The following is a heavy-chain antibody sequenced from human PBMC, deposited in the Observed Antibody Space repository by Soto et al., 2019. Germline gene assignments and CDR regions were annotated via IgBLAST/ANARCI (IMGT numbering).Heavy chain of an antibody. D-gene: IGHD2-15*01. CDR2: IDSDGSRI. CDR3: VRTSLVVAVATREDF. J-gene: IGHJ4*02. V-gene: IGHV3-74*01. CDR1: GFTFSNYW. Sequence: EVQLVESGGGLVQPGASLRLSCAASGFTFSNYWMHWARQAPGKGLVWVSRIDSDGSRITYADFVKGRFTISRDNAKNTVYLHMNSLTAEDTAVYYCVRTSLVVAVATREDFWGQGTLVTVSS.